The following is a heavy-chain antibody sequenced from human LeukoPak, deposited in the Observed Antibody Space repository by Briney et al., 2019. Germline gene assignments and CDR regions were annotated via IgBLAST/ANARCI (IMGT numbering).Heavy chain of an antibody. CDR1: GYTFTDYD. CDR3: SITIVRGVNPNFFDY. CDR2: MNPDSGNT. Sequence: GASVKVSCKASGYTFTDYDINWVRQATGQGLEWLGWMNPDSGNTGYAQRFQGRVTMTRDTSISTAYMELSSLRSEDTAVYYCSITIVRGVNPNFFDYWGQGTLVTVSS. D-gene: IGHD3-10*01. J-gene: IGHJ4*02. V-gene: IGHV1-8*01.